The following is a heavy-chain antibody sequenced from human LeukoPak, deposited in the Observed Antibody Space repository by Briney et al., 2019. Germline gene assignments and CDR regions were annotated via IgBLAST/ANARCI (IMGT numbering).Heavy chain of an antibody. V-gene: IGHV3-23*01. D-gene: IGHD3-3*01. CDR3: ARGGVLRFLEWLLGY. CDR1: GFTFSSYA. Sequence: GGSLRLSCAASGFTFSSYAMSWVRQAPGKGLEWVSAISGSGGSTYYADSVKGRFTISRDNSKNTLYLQMNSLRAEDTAIYYCARGGVLRFLEWLLGYWGQGTLVTVSS. CDR2: ISGSGGST. J-gene: IGHJ4*02.